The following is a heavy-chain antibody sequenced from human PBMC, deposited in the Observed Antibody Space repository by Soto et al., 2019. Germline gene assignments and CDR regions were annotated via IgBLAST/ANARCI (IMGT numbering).Heavy chain of an antibody. J-gene: IGHJ4*02. Sequence: PSETLSLTCTVSGGSISSGGYYWSWIRQHPGKGLEWIGYIYYSGSTYYNPSLTSRVTISVDTSKNQFSLKLSSVTAADTAVYYCARARIQYSSSSGFDYWGQGTLVTVSS. V-gene: IGHV4-31*03. CDR2: IYYSGST. CDR3: ARARIQYSSSSGFDY. D-gene: IGHD6-6*01. CDR1: GGSISSGGYY.